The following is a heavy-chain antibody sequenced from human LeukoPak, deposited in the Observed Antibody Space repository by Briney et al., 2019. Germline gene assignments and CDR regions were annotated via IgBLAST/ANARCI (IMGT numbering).Heavy chain of an antibody. CDR3: AKDRGSVAGPYYFDY. Sequence: GGSLRLSCAASGFTFDDYAMHWVRQAPGKGLEWVSGISWNSGSIGYADSVKGRFTISRDNAKNSLYLQMNSLRAEDTALYYCAKDRGSVAGPYYFDYWGQGTLVTVSS. J-gene: IGHJ4*02. CDR1: GFTFDDYA. D-gene: IGHD6-19*01. V-gene: IGHV3-9*01. CDR2: ISWNSGSI.